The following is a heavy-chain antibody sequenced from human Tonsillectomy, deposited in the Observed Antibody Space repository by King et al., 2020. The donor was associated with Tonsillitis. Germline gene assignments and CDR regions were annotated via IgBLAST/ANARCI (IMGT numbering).Heavy chain of an antibody. J-gene: IGHJ4*02. Sequence: HVQLVESGGGVVQPGGSLRLSCEASGFIFNTYGMHWVRQAPGKGLEWVAFIGYDGSREEYADSVRGRLTISRDNSKNTVFLQMNSLRPADTAVYYCVKEGNWWSVVGTVAGTSWSEGHDSWGQGTLVTVSS. CDR1: GFIFNTYG. CDR2: IGYDGSRE. D-gene: IGHD6-19*01. CDR3: VKEGNWWSVVGTVAGTSWSEGHDS. V-gene: IGHV3-30*02.